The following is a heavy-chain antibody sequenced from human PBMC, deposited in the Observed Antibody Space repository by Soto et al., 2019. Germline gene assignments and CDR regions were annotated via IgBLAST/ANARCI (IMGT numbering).Heavy chain of an antibody. CDR2: TSSDGSKE. Sequence: QVQLVESGGGVVQPGKSLRLSCAASGFTLSSFAMHWVRQAPGKGLEWVAVTSSDGSKEYYAYSVKGRFTISRDNSKNTLYLQMNSLRADDTAVFYCARAEYTSGWYFMGIDYWGQGTLVTVSS. CDR3: ARAEYTSGWYFMGIDY. J-gene: IGHJ4*02. D-gene: IGHD6-19*01. CDR1: GFTLSSFA. V-gene: IGHV3-30*04.